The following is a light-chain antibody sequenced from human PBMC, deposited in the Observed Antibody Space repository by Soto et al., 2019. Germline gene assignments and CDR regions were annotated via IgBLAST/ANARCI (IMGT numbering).Light chain of an antibody. CDR3: QQRSNWPPFT. CDR1: QTVSFY. J-gene: IGKJ3*01. CDR2: DAS. Sequence: EIVLTQSPATLSLSPGERATLSCRASQTVSFYLAWYQQKPGQAPRLLIYDASKRATGTPARFSVSGSGTDFTLTTSSLEPEDFAVYYCQQRSNWPPFTFGPGTKVDIK. V-gene: IGKV3-11*01.